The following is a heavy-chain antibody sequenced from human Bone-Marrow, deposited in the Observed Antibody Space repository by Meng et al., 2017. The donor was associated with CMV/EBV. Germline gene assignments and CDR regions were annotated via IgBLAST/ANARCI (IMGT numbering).Heavy chain of an antibody. D-gene: IGHD2/OR15-2a*01. CDR3: ARKPNHVGGYYYFDL. V-gene: IGHV4-39*01. CDR2: IYYSGST. CDR1: GGSISSSSYY. J-gene: IGHJ2*01. Sequence: SETLSLTCTVSGGSISSSSYYWGWVRQPPGKGLEWIGSIYYSGSTCYNPSLKSRVTISVDTSKNQFSLKLSSVTAADTAVYYCARKPNHVGGYYYFDLWGRGTLVTGSS.